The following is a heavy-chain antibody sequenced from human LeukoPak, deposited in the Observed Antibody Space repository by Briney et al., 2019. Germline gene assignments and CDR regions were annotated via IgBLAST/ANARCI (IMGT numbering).Heavy chain of an antibody. CDR3: AREGYYDSSGYSDAGIDY. D-gene: IGHD3-22*01. Sequence: PGGSLRLSCAASGFTFSSYTMHWVCQAPGKGLEWVAVISYDGSTKYYADSMKGRFTISRDNSKNTLYLQMNSLRAEDTAVYYCAREGYYDSSGYSDAGIDYWGQGSLVTVSS. CDR1: GFTFSSYT. J-gene: IGHJ4*02. CDR2: ISYDGSTK. V-gene: IGHV3-30*04.